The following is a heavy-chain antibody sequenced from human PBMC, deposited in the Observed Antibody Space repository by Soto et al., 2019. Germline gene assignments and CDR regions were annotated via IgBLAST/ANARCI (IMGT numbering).Heavy chain of an antibody. J-gene: IGHJ4*02. Sequence: SETLSLTCNVSGASISSYYWSWIRQPPGMGLEWIGHIYYSGSTYYYSPSLKSRITISVDTSKNQFSLDLTSVTAADTAVYYCARRGRSASGSYYFDYWGQGTLVTVSS. D-gene: IGHD3-10*01. CDR1: GASISSYY. CDR2: IYYSGST. V-gene: IGHV4-59*04. CDR3: ARRGRSASGSYYFDY.